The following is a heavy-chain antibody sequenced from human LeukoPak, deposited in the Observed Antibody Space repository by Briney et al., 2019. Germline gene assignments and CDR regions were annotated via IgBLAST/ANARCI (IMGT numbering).Heavy chain of an antibody. J-gene: IGHJ4*02. CDR3: ARARGYYDSGGYYVTPYYFDY. Sequence: PGGSLRLSCAASGFTFSSYWMHWVRQAPGKGLVWVSRINSDGSSTSYADSVKGRFTISRDNAKNTLYLQMNSLRAEDTAVYYCARARGYYDSGGYYVTPYYFDYWGQGTLVTVSS. CDR1: GFTFSSYW. V-gene: IGHV3-74*01. D-gene: IGHD3-22*01. CDR2: INSDGSST.